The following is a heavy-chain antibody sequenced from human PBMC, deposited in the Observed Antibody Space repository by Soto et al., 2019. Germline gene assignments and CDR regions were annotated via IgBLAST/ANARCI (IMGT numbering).Heavy chain of an antibody. CDR2: IYYSGST. J-gene: IGHJ5*02. V-gene: IGHV4-59*01. CDR1: GGSISSYY. CDR3: ARGKRPYDILTGYYGNWFDP. D-gene: IGHD3-9*01. Sequence: SETLSLTCTVSGGSISSYYWSWIRQPPGKGLEWIGYIYYSGSTNYNPSLKSRVTISVDTSKNQFSLKLSSVTAADTAVYYCARGKRPYDILTGYYGNWFDPWGQGTLVTVSS.